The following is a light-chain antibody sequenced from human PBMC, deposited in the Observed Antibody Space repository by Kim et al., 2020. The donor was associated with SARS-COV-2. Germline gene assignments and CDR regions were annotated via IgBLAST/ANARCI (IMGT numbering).Light chain of an antibody. CDR3: QRYRSYPWT. Sequence: GDRVTITCRASRSIGGLLAWYQQKPGKAPKLLIYEASTLKSGVPSRFSGSGSETEFTLTTSSLQPDDFATYYCQRYRSYPWTFGQGTKVDIK. CDR1: RSIGGL. CDR2: EAS. J-gene: IGKJ1*01. V-gene: IGKV1-5*03.